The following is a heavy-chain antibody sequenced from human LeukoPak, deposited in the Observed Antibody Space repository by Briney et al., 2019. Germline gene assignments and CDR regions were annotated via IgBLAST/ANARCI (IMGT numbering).Heavy chain of an antibody. D-gene: IGHD2-2*02. J-gene: IGHJ4*02. Sequence: GRSLRLSCAASGFTFSSYGMHWVRQAPGKGLEWVAVIWYDGSNKYYAASVKGRFTISRDNSKNTVYLQMNSLRVEDTAVYYCARANTPFADYWGQGTLVTVST. V-gene: IGHV3-33*01. CDR3: ARANTPFADY. CDR2: IWYDGSNK. CDR1: GFTFSSYG.